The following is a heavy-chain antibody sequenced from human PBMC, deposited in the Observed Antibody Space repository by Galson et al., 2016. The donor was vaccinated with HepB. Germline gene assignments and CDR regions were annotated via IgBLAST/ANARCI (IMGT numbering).Heavy chain of an antibody. CDR1: GDSVSSNTAA. D-gene: IGHD3-9*01. Sequence: CAISGDSVSSNTAAWNWIRQSPSRGLEWLGRAYYRSRWYRDYAESLKGRIDISPDTSKYHFSLQLNSVTPEDTSVYFCARGARHYDVLRTHGLDVWGRGTTVTVS. CDR2: AYYRSRWYR. V-gene: IGHV6-1*01. J-gene: IGHJ6*02. CDR3: ARGARHYDVLRTHGLDV.